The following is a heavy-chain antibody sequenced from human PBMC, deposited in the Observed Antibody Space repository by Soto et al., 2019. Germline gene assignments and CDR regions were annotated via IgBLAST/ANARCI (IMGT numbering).Heavy chain of an antibody. V-gene: IGHV3-23*01. CDR1: GFTFSSYA. J-gene: IGHJ4*02. D-gene: IGHD3-10*01. Sequence: GGSLRLSCAASGFTFSSYAMSWVRQAPGKGLEWVSAISGSGGSTYYADSVKGRFTISRDNSKSTLYLQMNSLRAEDTAVYYCAKEAPQLLWFGELVTYWGQGTLVTVSS. CDR2: ISGSGGST. CDR3: AKEAPQLLWFGELVTY.